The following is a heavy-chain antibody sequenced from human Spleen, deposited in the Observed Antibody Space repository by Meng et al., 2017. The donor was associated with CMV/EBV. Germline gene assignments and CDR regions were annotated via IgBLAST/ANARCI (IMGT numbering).Heavy chain of an antibody. CDR1: GFTFSSYA. CDR3: ARARGPYYYYYGMDV. J-gene: IGHJ6*02. V-gene: IGHV3-30-3*01. CDR2: IPYDGSNK. Sequence: GGSLRLSCAASGFTFSSYAMHWVRQAPGKGLEWVAVIPYDGSNKYYADSVKGRFTISRDNSKNTLYLQMNSLRAEDTAVYYCARARGPYYYYYGMDVWGQGTTVTSP.